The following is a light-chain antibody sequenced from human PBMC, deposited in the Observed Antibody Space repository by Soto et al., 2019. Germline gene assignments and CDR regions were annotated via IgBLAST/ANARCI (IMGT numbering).Light chain of an antibody. J-gene: IGLJ2*01. CDR3: QTWGTGIVV. CDR1: SGHSSYA. CDR2: VNSDGSH. Sequence: QPVLTQSPSASASLGASVKLTCTLSSGHSSYAIAWHQQRPEKGPRYLMKVNSDGSHSKGDGIPDRFSGSSSGAERYLTISSLQSEDEADYHCQTWGTGIVVFGGGTQLTV. V-gene: IGLV4-69*01.